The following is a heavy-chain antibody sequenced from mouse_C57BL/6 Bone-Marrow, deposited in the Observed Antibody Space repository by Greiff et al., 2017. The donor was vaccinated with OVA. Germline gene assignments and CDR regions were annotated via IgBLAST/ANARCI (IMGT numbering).Heavy chain of an antibody. CDR2: VYPYNGGT. D-gene: IGHD3-2*02. J-gene: IGHJ2*01. V-gene: IGHV1-36*01. CDR1: GFTFTDYY. CDR3: ARSPYSSGGYFDY. Sequence: EVKLQESGPVLVKPGPSVKISCKASGFTFTDYYMHWVKQSHGKSLEWIGLVYPYNGGTSYNQKFKGKATLTVDTSSSTAYMERSSLTSEDSAVYERARSPYSSGGYFDYWGQGTTLTVSS.